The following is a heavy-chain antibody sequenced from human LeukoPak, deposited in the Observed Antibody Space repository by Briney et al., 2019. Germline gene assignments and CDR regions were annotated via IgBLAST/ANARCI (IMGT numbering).Heavy chain of an antibody. J-gene: IGHJ4*02. CDR1: GFTFSIYA. V-gene: IGHV3-23*01. CDR2: ISGSGGST. D-gene: IGHD5-24*01. CDR3: AKVEMATITGSADY. Sequence: GGSLRLSCAASGFTFSIYAMSWVRQAPGKGLEWVSAISGSGGSTYYADSVKGRFTISRDNSKNTLYLQMNSLRAEDTAVYYCAKVEMATITGSADYWGQGTLVTVSS.